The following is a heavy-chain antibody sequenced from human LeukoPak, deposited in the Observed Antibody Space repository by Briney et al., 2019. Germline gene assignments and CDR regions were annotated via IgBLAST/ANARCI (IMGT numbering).Heavy chain of an antibody. CDR2: IYYSGST. CDR1: GGSISSYY. Sequence: RPSETLSLTCTVSGGSISSYYWSWNRQPPGKGLEWIGYIYYSGSTNYNPSLKSRVTISVDTSKNQFSLRLSSVTAADTAVYYCAREDSGSYYNYYYFYMDVWGKGTTVTISS. D-gene: IGHD3-10*01. V-gene: IGHV4-59*12. CDR3: AREDSGSYYNYYYFYMDV. J-gene: IGHJ6*03.